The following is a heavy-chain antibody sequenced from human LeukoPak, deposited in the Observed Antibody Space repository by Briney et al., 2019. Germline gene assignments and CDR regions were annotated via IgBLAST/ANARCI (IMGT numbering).Heavy chain of an antibody. CDR3: ARYSGRWWELSEYYFDY. J-gene: IGHJ4*02. Sequence: GASVKVSCKASGGTFSSYAISWVRQAPGQGLEWMGWISAYNGNTNYAQKLQGRVTMTTDTSTSTAYMELRSLRSDDTAVYYCARYSGRWWELSEYYFDYWGQGTLVTVSS. V-gene: IGHV1-18*01. D-gene: IGHD1-26*01. CDR1: GGTFSSYA. CDR2: ISAYNGNT.